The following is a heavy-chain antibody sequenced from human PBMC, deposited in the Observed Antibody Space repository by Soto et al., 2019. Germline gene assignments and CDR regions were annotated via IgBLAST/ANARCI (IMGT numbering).Heavy chain of an antibody. CDR2: ILYDGSNK. J-gene: IGHJ4*02. CDR3: AAELGNSGYDGHDY. D-gene: IGHD5-12*01. CDR1: GFTFSSCA. Sequence: GGSLSLSCAASGFTFSSCAMHWVRQAPGKGLEWVAVILYDGSNKYYADSVQGRFTISRDNSKNTLYMQMNSLRAEDMAVYYCAAELGNSGYDGHDYWGQGTLVTVSS. V-gene: IGHV3-30-3*01.